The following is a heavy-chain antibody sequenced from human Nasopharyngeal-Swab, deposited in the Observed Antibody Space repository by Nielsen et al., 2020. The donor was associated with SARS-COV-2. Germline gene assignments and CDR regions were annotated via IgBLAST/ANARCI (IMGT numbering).Heavy chain of an antibody. CDR2: ISPSSGYI. CDR1: GFTFGSFG. V-gene: IGHV3-21*01. D-gene: IGHD3-3*01. CDR3: ARQDRFYYYLDV. Sequence: GESLKISCAGSGFTFGSFGMTWARQAPGKGLEWVSYISPSSGYIYYAESLKGRFTISRDNGKNSVYLQMNSLRADDTAVYFCARQDRFYYYLDVWGKGTTVTVSS. J-gene: IGHJ6*03.